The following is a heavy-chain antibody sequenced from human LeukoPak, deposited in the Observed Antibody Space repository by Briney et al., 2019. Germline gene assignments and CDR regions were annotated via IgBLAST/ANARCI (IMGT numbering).Heavy chain of an antibody. CDR2: IRYDGSNK. D-gene: IGHD3-3*01. V-gene: IGHV3-30*02. Sequence: GGSLRLSCAASRFTFSSYGMHWVRQAPGKGLEWVTFIRYDGSNKYYADSVKGRSTISRDNSKNTLYLQMNSLRAEDTAVYYCAKREGLRFLEWLLSFDYWGQGTLVTVSS. J-gene: IGHJ4*02. CDR1: RFTFSSYG. CDR3: AKREGLRFLEWLLSFDY.